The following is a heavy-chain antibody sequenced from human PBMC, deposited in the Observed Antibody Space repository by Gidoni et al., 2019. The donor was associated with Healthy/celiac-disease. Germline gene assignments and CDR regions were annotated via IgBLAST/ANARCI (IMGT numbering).Heavy chain of an antibody. V-gene: IGHV3-23*01. CDR3: AKVGSSSWYLVGYFDY. D-gene: IGHD6-13*01. CDR2: ISGIGGST. Sequence: EVQLLESGGGLVQPGGSLRLSCAASGFTFSSYAMSWVRQAPGKGLEWVSAISGIGGSTYYADSVKGRFTISRDKSKNTLYLQMNSLRAEDTAVYYCAKVGSSSWYLVGYFDYWGQGTLVTVSS. J-gene: IGHJ4*02. CDR1: GFTFSSYA.